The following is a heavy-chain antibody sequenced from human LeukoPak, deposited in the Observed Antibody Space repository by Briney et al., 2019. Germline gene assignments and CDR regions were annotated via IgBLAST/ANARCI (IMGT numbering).Heavy chain of an antibody. J-gene: IGHJ4*02. Sequence: GGSLTLSCAGSGFALCTYAMSWVRQAPGMGLEWVSSISADGQVTYYADSVEARFTVSRDNSKSTLYLQLNSLRAEDTATYYCARDPYNTILYRLAHWGQGTLVTVSS. D-gene: IGHD3-10*01. CDR2: ISADGQVT. CDR1: GFALCTYA. CDR3: ARDPYNTILYRLAH. V-gene: IGHV3-23*01.